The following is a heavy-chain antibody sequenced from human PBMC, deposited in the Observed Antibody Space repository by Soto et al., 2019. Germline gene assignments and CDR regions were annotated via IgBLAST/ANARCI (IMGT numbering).Heavy chain of an antibody. J-gene: IGHJ6*02. Sequence: SETLSLTCTVSGGSISSYYWSWIRQPPGKGLEWIGYIYYSGSTNYNPSLKSRVTISVDTSKNQFSLKLSSVTAADTAVYYCARGGYSSGWYSNYYYYYGMDVWGQGTTVTVYS. D-gene: IGHD6-19*01. CDR3: ARGGYSSGWYSNYYYYYGMDV. CDR1: GGSISSYY. V-gene: IGHV4-59*01. CDR2: IYYSGST.